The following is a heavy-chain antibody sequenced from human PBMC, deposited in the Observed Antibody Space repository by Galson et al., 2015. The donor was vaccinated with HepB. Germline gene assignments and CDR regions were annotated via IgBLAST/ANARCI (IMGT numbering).Heavy chain of an antibody. V-gene: IGHV4-59*08. J-gene: IGHJ4*02. CDR2: IYYSGST. Sequence: SETLSLTCTVSGGSISSYYWSWIRQPPRKGLEWIGYIYYSGSTNYNPSLKSRVTISVDTSKNQFSLKLSSVTAADTAVYYCARHFTAGPVSDYEWSQGTLVTVSS. D-gene: IGHD4-17*01. CDR3: ARHFTAGPVSDYE. CDR1: GGSISSYY.